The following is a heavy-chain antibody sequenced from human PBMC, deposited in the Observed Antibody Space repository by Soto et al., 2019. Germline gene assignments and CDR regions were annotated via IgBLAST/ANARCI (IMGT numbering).Heavy chain of an antibody. V-gene: IGHV1-3*05. J-gene: IGHJ4*01. D-gene: IGHD2-21*02. CDR2: INAGNGNT. CDR1: GYTFTSYA. CDR3: ARSIVVVTALDY. Sequence: QVQLVQSGAEEKKPGASVKVSCKASGYTFTSYAMHWVRQAPGQRLEWLGWINAGNGNTKYSQKFQGRVTIIRDTSASTAYMELSSLRSEDTAVYYCARSIVVVTALDYWCHGTLVTVSS.